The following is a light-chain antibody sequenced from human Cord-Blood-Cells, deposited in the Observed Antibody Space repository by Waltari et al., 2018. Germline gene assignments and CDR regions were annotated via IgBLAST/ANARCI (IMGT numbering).Light chain of an antibody. CDR1: SSDVGGYNY. V-gene: IGLV2-14*01. CDR3: SSYTSSSTFV. Sequence: QSALTQPASVSGSPGQSITISCTGTSSDVGGYNYVSWYQQHPGNAPKLMIYDVSKRPSGVSNRFSGSNSGNTASLTISGLQAEDEADYYCSSYTSSSTFVFGTGTKVTVL. CDR2: DVS. J-gene: IGLJ1*01.